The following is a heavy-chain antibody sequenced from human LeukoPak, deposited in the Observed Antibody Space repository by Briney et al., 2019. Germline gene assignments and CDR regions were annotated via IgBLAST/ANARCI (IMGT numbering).Heavy chain of an antibody. V-gene: IGHV3-7*01. J-gene: IGHJ6*03. D-gene: IGHD3-9*01. Sequence: PGGSLRLSCAASGFTFSSYWMSWVRQAPGKGLEWVANIKQDGSEKYYVDSVKGRFTISRDNAKNSLYLQMNSLRAEDTAVYYCARDGAYDILTGYHYYYYMDVWGKGTTVTISS. CDR3: ARDGAYDILTGYHYYYYMDV. CDR1: GFTFSSYW. CDR2: IKQDGSEK.